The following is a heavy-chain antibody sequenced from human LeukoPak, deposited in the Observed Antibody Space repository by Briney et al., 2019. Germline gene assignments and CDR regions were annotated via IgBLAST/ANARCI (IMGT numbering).Heavy chain of an antibody. CDR3: ARDEVAARRGLGY. D-gene: IGHD6-6*01. Sequence: SETLSLTCTVSGGSISSHYWSWIRQPPGKGLEWIGYIYYSGSTNYNPSLKSRVTISVDTSKNQFSLKLSSVTAADTAVYYCARDEVAARRGLGYWGQETLVTVSS. V-gene: IGHV4-59*11. CDR1: GGSISSHY. J-gene: IGHJ4*02. CDR2: IYYSGST.